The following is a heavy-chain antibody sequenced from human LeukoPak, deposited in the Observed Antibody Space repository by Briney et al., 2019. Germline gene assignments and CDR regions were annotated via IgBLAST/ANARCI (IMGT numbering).Heavy chain of an antibody. V-gene: IGHV4-59*01. J-gene: IGHJ6*03. Sequence: SETLSLTCTVSGGSISSYYWSWIRQPPGKGLEWIGYIYYSGSTNYNPSLKSRVTISVDTSKNQFSLKLSSVTAADTAVYYCARNHADSSSWYPYYYYYYMDVWGKGTTVTVSS. CDR2: IYYSGST. CDR1: GGSISSYY. D-gene: IGHD6-13*01. CDR3: ARNHADSSSWYPYYYYYYMDV.